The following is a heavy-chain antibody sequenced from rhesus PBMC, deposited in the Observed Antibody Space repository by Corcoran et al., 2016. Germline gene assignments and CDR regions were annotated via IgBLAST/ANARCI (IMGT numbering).Heavy chain of an antibody. CDR2: IYGRSGEICGSSGTT. CDR1: GGSISDSYY. J-gene: IGHJ6*01. V-gene: IGHV4S7*01. D-gene: IGHD2-21*01. CDR3: ARELLVVVAIYGLDS. Sequence: QVQLQESGPGLVKPSETLSLTCAVSGGSISDSYYWNWIRQPPGKGLEWIGNIYGRSGEICGSSGTTYPNPSLKSRVTISKDPSKNQFSLKLSSVTAADTAVYYCARELLVVVAIYGLDSWGQGVVVTVSS.